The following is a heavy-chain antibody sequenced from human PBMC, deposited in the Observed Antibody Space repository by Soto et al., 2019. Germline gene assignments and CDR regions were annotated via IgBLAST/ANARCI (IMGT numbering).Heavy chain of an antibody. V-gene: IGHV3-23*01. Sequence: EVQLLEAGGGLVQPGGSLRLSCAASGFTFSSYAMSWVLQAPGKGLEWVSAISGSGGSTYYADSVKGRFTISRDNSKNTLYLQMNSLRAEDTAVYYCAKAQRQQLVLTENFDYWGQGPLVTVSS. CDR3: AKAQRQQLVLTENFDY. CDR2: ISGSGGST. CDR1: GFTFSSYA. D-gene: IGHD6-13*01. J-gene: IGHJ4*02.